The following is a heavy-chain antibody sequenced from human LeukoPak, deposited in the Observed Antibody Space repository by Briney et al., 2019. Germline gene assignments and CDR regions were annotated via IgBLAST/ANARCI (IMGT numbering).Heavy chain of an antibody. Sequence: SVKVSCKASGGTFSSYAISWVRQAPGQGLEWMGGIIPIFGTANYAQKFQGRVTITTDESTSTAYMELSSLRSEDTAVYYCASPTAYYYDSSGFDIWGQGTMVTVFS. CDR1: GGTFSSYA. J-gene: IGHJ3*02. CDR3: ASPTAYYYDSSGFDI. CDR2: IIPIFGTA. D-gene: IGHD3-22*01. V-gene: IGHV1-69*05.